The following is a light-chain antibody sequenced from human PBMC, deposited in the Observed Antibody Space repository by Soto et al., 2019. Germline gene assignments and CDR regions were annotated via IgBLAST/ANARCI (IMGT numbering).Light chain of an antibody. V-gene: IGKV3-15*01. CDR2: GAS. CDR3: QQYKDWPTT. CDR1: QSVSSN. Sequence: IVLTQSPATLSVSPGDRATISCRASQSVSSNLAWYQQKPGQTPRLLIYGASTRATGVPPRFSGSGAGTEFTLTITSLQSEDFGVYFCQQYKDWPTTFGQGTKVDIK. J-gene: IGKJ1*01.